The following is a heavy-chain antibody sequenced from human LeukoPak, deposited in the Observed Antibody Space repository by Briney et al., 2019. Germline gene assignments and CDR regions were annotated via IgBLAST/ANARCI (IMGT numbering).Heavy chain of an antibody. V-gene: IGHV3-21*01. CDR3: ARGRITIFGVAPVAAFDI. J-gene: IGHJ3*02. Sequence: PGGSLRLSCAASGFTFSSYSMNWVRQAPGKGLEWVSSISSSSSYIYYADSVKGRFTISRDNAKNSLYLQMNSLRAEETAVYYCARGRITIFGVAPVAAFDIWGQGTMVTVSS. D-gene: IGHD3-3*01. CDR1: GFTFSSYS. CDR2: ISSSSSYI.